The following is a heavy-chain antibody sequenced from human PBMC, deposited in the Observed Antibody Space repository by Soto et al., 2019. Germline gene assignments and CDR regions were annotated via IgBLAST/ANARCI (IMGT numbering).Heavy chain of an antibody. Sequence: QVQLVQSGAEVKKPGSSVTVSCKASGGIFSGYILTWVRQAPGQGLGWMGRIIPILTTTAYEQKFQSRVTITADKSTSTTYMELSSLTSEDTAVYYCARASQGYCTSVTCYSPGMDVWGQGTTVIVSS. CDR3: ARASQGYCTSVTCYSPGMDV. J-gene: IGHJ6*02. V-gene: IGHV1-69*08. CDR1: GGIFSGYI. CDR2: IIPILTTT. D-gene: IGHD2-2*01.